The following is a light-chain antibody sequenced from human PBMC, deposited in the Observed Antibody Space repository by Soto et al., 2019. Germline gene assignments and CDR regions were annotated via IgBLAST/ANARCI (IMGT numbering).Light chain of an antibody. J-gene: IGLJ1*01. CDR1: SSNIGSNT. V-gene: IGLV1-44*01. CDR3: TAWDDSLNGDV. CDR2: INN. Sequence: QSVLTQPPSASGTPGQRVTISCSGSSSNIGSNTVNWFQHLPGTAPKLLIYINNQRPSGVPDRFSGSKSGTSAYLAISGHQSADEADYYCTAWDDSLNGDVFGTGTKVTVL.